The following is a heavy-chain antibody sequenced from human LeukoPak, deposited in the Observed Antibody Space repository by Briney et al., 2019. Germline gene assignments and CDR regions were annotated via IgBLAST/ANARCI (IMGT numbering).Heavy chain of an antibody. CDR3: ASPGGLSGKVMSSSSQESGWFDP. CDR1: GGSLSGYY. Sequence: SETLSLTCAVYGGSLSGYYGRWVRQPPGKGREWRGEINHSGSTNYNASLKSRGTISVATSKNQFSLKLSSVTAAATAVYYCASPGGLSGKVMSSSSQESGWFDPWGQGTLVTVSS. CDR2: INHSGST. D-gene: IGHD6-6*01. V-gene: IGHV4-34*01. J-gene: IGHJ5*02.